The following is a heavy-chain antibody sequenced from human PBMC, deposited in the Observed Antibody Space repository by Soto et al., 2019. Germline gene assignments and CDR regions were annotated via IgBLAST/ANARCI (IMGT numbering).Heavy chain of an antibody. Sequence: GPTLVNPTQTLTLTCTFSGLSLSTSGMCVSWIRQPPGKALEWLALIDWDDDKYYSTSLKTRLTISKDTSKNQVVLTMTNMDPVDTATYYCARMGGLENSYYYYGMDVWGQGTTVTVSS. V-gene: IGHV2-70*01. CDR2: IDWDDDK. D-gene: IGHD3-16*01. CDR3: ARMGGLENSYYYYGMDV. CDR1: GLSLSTSGMC. J-gene: IGHJ6*02.